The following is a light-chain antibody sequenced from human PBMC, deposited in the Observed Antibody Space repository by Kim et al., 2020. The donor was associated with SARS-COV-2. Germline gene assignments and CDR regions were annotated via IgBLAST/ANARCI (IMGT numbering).Light chain of an antibody. CDR3: NSWDSSGDHL. V-gene: IGLV3-19*01. CDR1: SLRNYY. Sequence: VALGHTVRITCQGDSLRNYYINWYQQKPGQAPVLVIYNKKDRPSGIPDRFSGSNSGNTASLTITGTQAEDEADYYCNSWDSSGDHLFGGGTQLTVL. CDR2: NKK. J-gene: IGLJ2*01.